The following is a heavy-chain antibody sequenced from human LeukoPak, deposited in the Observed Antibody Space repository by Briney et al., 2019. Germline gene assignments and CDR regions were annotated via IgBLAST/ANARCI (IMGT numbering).Heavy chain of an antibody. CDR3: ARDVGFALDY. D-gene: IGHD1-26*01. CDR1: GGSISSYY. Sequence: SETLSLTCTVSGGSISSYYWSWIRQPPGKGLEWIGYIYYSGSTNYNPSLKSRVTISVDTSKNQLSLKLSSVTAADTAVYYCARDVGFALDYWGQGTLVTVSS. J-gene: IGHJ4*02. CDR2: IYYSGST. V-gene: IGHV4-59*01.